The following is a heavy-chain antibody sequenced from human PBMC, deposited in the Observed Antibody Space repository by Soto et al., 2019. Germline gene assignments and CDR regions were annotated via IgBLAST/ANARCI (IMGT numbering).Heavy chain of an antibody. Sequence: PGGSLRLSFAASGFTFNSHGMHWVRQAPGKGPEWVATISYDGTNKYYAESVKGRFTISRDNSKNTLYLQMNSLRAEDTAVYYCAKGMYSSSWYYDYWGQGT. CDR3: AKGMYSSSWYYDY. CDR2: ISYDGTNK. CDR1: GFTFNSHG. V-gene: IGHV3-30*18. D-gene: IGHD6-13*01. J-gene: IGHJ4*02.